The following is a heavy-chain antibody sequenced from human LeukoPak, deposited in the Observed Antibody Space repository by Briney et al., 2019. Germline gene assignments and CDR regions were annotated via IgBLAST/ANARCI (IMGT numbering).Heavy chain of an antibody. J-gene: IGHJ4*02. V-gene: IGHV4-39*01. D-gene: IGHD6-25*01. CDR2: IYYSGST. CDR1: GGSISSSDYY. Sequence: SETLSHTCTVSGGSISSSDYYWRWIRQPPGRGLEWIGTIYYSGSTSYNPSLKSRVTMSVDTSKNQFSLKLNSVTAADTAVYYCARHHRSGYYEVDYWGQGTLVTVSS. CDR3: ARHHRSGYYEVDY.